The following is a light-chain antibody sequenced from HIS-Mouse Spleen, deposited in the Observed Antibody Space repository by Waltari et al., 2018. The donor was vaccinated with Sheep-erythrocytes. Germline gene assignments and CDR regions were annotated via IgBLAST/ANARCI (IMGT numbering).Light chain of an antibody. CDR1: ALPKKY. Sequence: SYELTQPPSVSVSPGQTARNTCSGDALPKKYAYWYQQKSGQAPVLVSYEDSKRPSGIPERFSGSTSGTMATLTISGAQVEDEADYYCYSTDSSGNHWVFGGGTK. V-gene: IGLV3-10*01. CDR3: YSTDSSGNHWV. J-gene: IGLJ3*02. CDR2: EDS.